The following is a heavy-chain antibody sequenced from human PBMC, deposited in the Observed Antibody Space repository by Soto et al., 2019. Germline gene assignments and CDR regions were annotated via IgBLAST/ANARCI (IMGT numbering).Heavy chain of an antibody. CDR1: GFSLSTSGVG. Sequence: QITLKESGPTLVKPTQTLTLTCTFSGFSLSTSGVGVGWIRQPPGKALEWLALIYWDDDKRYSPSLKSRLTLTKDTSKNQVVLTMTNMDPVDTATYYCAHGEEGSLGGYFDLWGRGTLVTVSS. J-gene: IGHJ2*01. CDR3: AHGEEGSLGGYFDL. D-gene: IGHD1-26*01. CDR2: IYWDDDK. V-gene: IGHV2-5*02.